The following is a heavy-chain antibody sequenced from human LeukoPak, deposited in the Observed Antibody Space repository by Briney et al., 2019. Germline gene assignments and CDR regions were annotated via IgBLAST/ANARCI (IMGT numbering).Heavy chain of an antibody. CDR1: GDSVSSKSAA. CDR3: ARGEVTYAIAARLDY. Sequence: SQTLSLTCAISGDSVSSKSAAWNWIRQSPSRGLEWLGRTYYRSKWYTDYAVSVKSRVTINPDTSKNHFSLQLNSVTPEDTASYYCARGEVTYAIAARLDYWGQGTLVTVSS. CDR2: TYYRSKWYT. J-gene: IGHJ4*02. V-gene: IGHV6-1*01. D-gene: IGHD6-6*01.